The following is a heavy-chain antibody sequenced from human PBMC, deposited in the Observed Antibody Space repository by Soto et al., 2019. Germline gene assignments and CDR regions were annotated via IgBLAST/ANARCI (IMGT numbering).Heavy chain of an antibody. CDR1: GYTFTSYD. D-gene: IGHD4-17*01. J-gene: IGHJ6*02. V-gene: IGHV1-8*01. CDR3: ATLRLRGRHYYYYGMDL. CDR2: MNPNSGNT. Sequence: GXSVKVSCKASGYTFTSYDIHWVRQATGQGLEWMGWMNPNSGNTGYAQRFQGRLTMTKNTSISTAYMELSSLTPEDTAVYYCATLRLRGRHYYYYGMDLWGQGTTVTVSS.